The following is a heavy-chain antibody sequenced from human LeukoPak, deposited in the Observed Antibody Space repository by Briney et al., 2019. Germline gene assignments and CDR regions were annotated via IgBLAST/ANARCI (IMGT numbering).Heavy chain of an antibody. Sequence: GRSLRLSCAASGFTFDDYAMHWVRQAPGKGLEWVSGISWNSGSIGYADSVKGRFTISRDNAKNSLYLQMNSLRAEDTALYYCAKAHNYYYDSSGHPYYFDYWGQGTLVTVSS. J-gene: IGHJ4*02. D-gene: IGHD3-22*01. V-gene: IGHV3-9*01. CDR3: AKAHNYYYDSSGHPYYFDY. CDR1: GFTFDDYA. CDR2: ISWNSGSI.